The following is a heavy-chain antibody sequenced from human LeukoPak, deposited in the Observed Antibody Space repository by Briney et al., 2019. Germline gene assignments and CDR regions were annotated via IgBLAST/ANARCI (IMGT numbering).Heavy chain of an antibody. CDR1: GFTVSSDY. Sequence: GGSLRLSCVASGFTVSSDYMSWVRQAPGKGLEWVSYISSSSGTTYYADSVKGRFTISRDNAKNSLYLQMNRLRAEDTAVYFCAVSFDFWGQGTLVTVSS. CDR3: AVSFDF. V-gene: IGHV3-48*01. J-gene: IGHJ4*02. CDR2: ISSSSGTT. D-gene: IGHD5/OR15-5a*01.